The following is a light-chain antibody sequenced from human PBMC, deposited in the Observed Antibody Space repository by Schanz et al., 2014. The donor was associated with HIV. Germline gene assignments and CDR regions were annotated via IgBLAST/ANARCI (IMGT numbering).Light chain of an antibody. V-gene: IGLV2-23*02. J-gene: IGLJ3*02. CDR3: SSYAGSNNLV. CDR1: SSDVGSYNL. Sequence: QSALTQPASVSDSPGQSITISCTGTSSDVGSYNLVSWYQQHPGKAPKVMIYEVSKRPSGVSNRFSGSKSGNTASLTISGLQAEDEADYYCSSYAGSNNLVFGGGTKLTVL. CDR2: EVS.